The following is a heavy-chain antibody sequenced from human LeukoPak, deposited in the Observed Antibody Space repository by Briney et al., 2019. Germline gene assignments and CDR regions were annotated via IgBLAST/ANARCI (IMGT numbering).Heavy chain of an antibody. J-gene: IGHJ5*02. CDR1: GGSISSYY. V-gene: IGHV4-59*01. CDR3: ARGVVVITRTWFDP. Sequence: SETLSLTRTVSGGSISSYYWSWIRQPPGKGLEWIGYIYYSGSTNYNPSLKSRVTISVDTSKNQFSLKLSSVTAADTAVYYCARGVVVITRTWFDPWGQGTLVTVSS. D-gene: IGHD3-22*01. CDR2: IYYSGST.